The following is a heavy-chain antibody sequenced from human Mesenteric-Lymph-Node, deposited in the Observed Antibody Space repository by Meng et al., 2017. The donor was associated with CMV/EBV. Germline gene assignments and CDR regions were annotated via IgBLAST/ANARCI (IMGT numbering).Heavy chain of an antibody. CDR3: ARTRGYSYYAMDV. V-gene: IGHV3-33*08. CDR1: GFFVTNNY. Sequence: GGSLRLSCAASGFFVTNNYMTWVRQAPGKGLEWVAVIWYDGSNKYYADSVKGRFTISRDNSKDTVYLQMISLRGEDTAAYYCARTRGYSYYAMDVWGQGTTVTVSS. CDR2: IWYDGSNK. J-gene: IGHJ6*02.